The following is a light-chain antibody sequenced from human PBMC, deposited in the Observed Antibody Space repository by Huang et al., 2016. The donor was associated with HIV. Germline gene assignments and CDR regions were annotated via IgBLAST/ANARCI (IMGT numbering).Light chain of an antibody. J-gene: IGKJ2*01. CDR3: QQSYSFPRT. CDR2: ATS. CDR1: QSISAY. V-gene: IGKV1-39*01. Sequence: DIPMTQSPSSLYASVGDRVTISCRPSQSISAYLNWYQHRPGRAPKLRIYATSDLQGGVPSRFSGRRSGTQFTLTISSLQPEDFATYYCQQSYSFPRTFGQGTKLDIK.